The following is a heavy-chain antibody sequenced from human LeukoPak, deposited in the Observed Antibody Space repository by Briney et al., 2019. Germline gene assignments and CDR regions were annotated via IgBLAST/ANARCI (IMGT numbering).Heavy chain of an antibody. CDR1: GFTFSSYA. V-gene: IGHV3-23*01. D-gene: IGHD6-13*01. J-gene: IGHJ4*02. CDR2: ISGSGGST. CDR3: ASRSSSWFRYYFDY. Sequence: GGSLRLSCAASGFTFSSYAMSWVRQAPGKGREWVSAISGSGGSTYYADSVKGRFTISRDNSKNTLYLQMNSLRAEDTAVYYCASRSSSWFRYYFDYWGQGTLITVSS.